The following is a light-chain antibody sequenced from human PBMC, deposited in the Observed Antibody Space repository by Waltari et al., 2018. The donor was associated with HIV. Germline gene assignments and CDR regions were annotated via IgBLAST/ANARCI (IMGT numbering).Light chain of an antibody. V-gene: IGKV1-39*01. CDR1: QSISSY. CDR3: QQRYSPPPIT. CDR2: AAS. Sequence: DIQMTQSPSSLSASVGDRVTITCRASQSISSYLHWYQQKPGKAPKLLISAASSLQSGVPSRFSGSGSGTDFTLTISSLQPEDFATYYCQQRYSPPPITFGQGTRLEIK. J-gene: IGKJ5*01.